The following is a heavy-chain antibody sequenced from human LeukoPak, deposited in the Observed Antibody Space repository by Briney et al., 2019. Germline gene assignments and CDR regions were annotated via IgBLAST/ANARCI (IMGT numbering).Heavy chain of an antibody. CDR1: GYTFTGYY. V-gene: IGHV1-2*02. Sequence: ASVKVSCKASGYTFTGYYMHWARQAPGQGLEWMGWINPNSGGTNYAQKFQGRVTMTRDTSISTAYMELSRLRSDDTAVYYCARGLVDRNAFDIWGQGTMVTVSS. D-gene: IGHD2-8*02. CDR3: ARGLVDRNAFDI. CDR2: INPNSGGT. J-gene: IGHJ3*02.